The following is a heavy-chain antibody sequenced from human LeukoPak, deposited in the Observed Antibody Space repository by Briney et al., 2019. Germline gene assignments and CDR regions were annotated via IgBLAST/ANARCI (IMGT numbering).Heavy chain of an antibody. CDR1: GGTFSSYA. Sequence: GASVKVSCKASGGTFSSYAISWVRQAPGQGLEWMGGIIPIFGTANYAQKFQGRVTITTDESTSTAYMELSSLRSEDTAVYYCASGHIAARPYWFDPWGQGTLVTVSS. CDR2: IIPIFGTA. J-gene: IGHJ5*02. CDR3: ASGHIAARPYWFDP. V-gene: IGHV1-69*05. D-gene: IGHD6-6*01.